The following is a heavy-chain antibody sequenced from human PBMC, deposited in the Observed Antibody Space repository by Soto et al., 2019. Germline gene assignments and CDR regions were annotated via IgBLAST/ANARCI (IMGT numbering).Heavy chain of an antibody. CDR3: AKGDDVLEKKGDAFDI. D-gene: IGHD3-3*01. CDR1: GFTFDDYA. CDR2: ISWNSGSI. Sequence: GGSLRLSCAASGFTFDDYAMHWVRQAPGKGLEWVSGISWNSGSIGYADSVKGRFTISRDNAKNSLYLQMNSLRAEDTALYYCAKGDDVLEKKGDAFDIWGQGTMVTVSS. V-gene: IGHV3-9*01. J-gene: IGHJ3*02.